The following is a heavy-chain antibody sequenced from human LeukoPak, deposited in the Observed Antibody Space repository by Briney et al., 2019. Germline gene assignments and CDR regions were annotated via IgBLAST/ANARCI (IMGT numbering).Heavy chain of an antibody. CDR2: ISGSGGST. Sequence: GGSLRLSCAASGFTFSSYAMSWVRQAPGKGLEWVSAISGSGGSTYYADSVKGRFTIPRDNSKKPMYLQMNSLRAEDTAVYYCAKASDYDSSGYYPYWGQGTLVTVSS. CDR1: GFTFSSYA. J-gene: IGHJ4*02. V-gene: IGHV3-23*01. CDR3: AKASDYDSSGYYPY. D-gene: IGHD3-22*01.